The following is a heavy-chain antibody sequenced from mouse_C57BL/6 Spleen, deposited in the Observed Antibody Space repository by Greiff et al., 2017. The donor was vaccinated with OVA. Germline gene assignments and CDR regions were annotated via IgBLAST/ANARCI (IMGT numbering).Heavy chain of an antibody. V-gene: IGHV1-47*01. D-gene: IGHD1-1*01. CDR2: FHPYNDDT. J-gene: IGHJ1*03. CDR1: GYTFTTYP. Sequence: QVQLQQSGAELVKPGASVKMSCKASGYTFTTYPIEWMKQNHGKSLEWIGNFHPYNDDTKYNEKFKGKATLTVEKSSSTVYLELSRLTSDDSAVYYCARGELMTTVVENPHWYFDVWGTGTTVTVSS. CDR3: ARGELMTTVVENPHWYFDV.